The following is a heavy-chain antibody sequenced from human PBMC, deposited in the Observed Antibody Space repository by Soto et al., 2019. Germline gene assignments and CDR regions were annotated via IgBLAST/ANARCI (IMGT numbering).Heavy chain of an antibody. CDR1: GSSISSYY. V-gene: IGHV4-59*01. J-gene: IGHJ6*03. Sequence: SETLSPTYTVSGSSISSYYWSWIRQPPGKGLEWIGYIYYSGSTNYNPSLKSRVTISVDTSKNQFSLKLSSVTAADTAVYYCARDTGSSSWGYYYYYMDVWGKGTTVTVSS. CDR3: ARDTGSSSWGYYYYYMDV. CDR2: IYYSGST. D-gene: IGHD6-13*01.